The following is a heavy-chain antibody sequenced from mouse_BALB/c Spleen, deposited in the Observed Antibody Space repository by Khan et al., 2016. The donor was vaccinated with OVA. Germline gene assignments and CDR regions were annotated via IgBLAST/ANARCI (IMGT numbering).Heavy chain of an antibody. D-gene: IGHD4-1*01. CDR1: GYTFTDYV. CDR2: IYPGSDST. Sequence: VQLQESGPELVKPGASVKMSCKASGYTFTDYVMNWVKQRNGQGLEWIGQIYPGSDSTYYNEKFKGKATLTADRSSSTAYMQLSNLTSEYSAVYFCARAGWDVFAYWGQGTLVTVSA. J-gene: IGHJ3*01. CDR3: ARAGWDVFAY. V-gene: IGHV1-77*01.